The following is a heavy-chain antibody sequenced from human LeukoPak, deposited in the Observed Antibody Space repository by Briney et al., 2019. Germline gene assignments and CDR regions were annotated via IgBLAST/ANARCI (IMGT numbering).Heavy chain of an antibody. CDR2: INHSGST. J-gene: IGHJ4*02. CDR1: GGSFSGYY. CDR3: ARGRTSEYYYGSGSYSDY. D-gene: IGHD3-10*01. Sequence: SETLSLACAVYGGSFSGYYWSWIRQPPGKGLEWIWEINHSGSTNYNPSLKSRVTISVDTSKNQFSLKLSSVTAADTAVYYCARGRTSEYYYGSGSYSDYWGQGTLVTVSS. V-gene: IGHV4-34*01.